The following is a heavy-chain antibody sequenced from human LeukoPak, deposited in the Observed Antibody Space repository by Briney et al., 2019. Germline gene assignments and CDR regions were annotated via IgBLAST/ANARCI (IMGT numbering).Heavy chain of an antibody. CDR3: ARDVQYNWNYYYYYMDV. J-gene: IGHJ6*03. CDR2: INPNSGDT. CDR1: GYTFSGSY. V-gene: IGHV1-2*06. Sequence: ASVKVSCKASGYTFSGSYIHWVRQAPGQGLEWLGRINPNSGDTNYAQNFHGRVTMTRDTSISTAYMELSRLRSDDTAVYYCARDVQYNWNYYYYYMDVWGKGTTVTVSS. D-gene: IGHD1-20*01.